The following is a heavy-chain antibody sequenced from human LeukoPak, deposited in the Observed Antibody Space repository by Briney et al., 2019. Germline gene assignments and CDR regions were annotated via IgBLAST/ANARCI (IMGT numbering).Heavy chain of an antibody. Sequence: GGSLRLSCAASGFTFDDYAMHWVRQAPGKGLEWVSGISWNSGNIGYADSVKGRFTISRDNAKNSLYLQMNSLRAEDTAVYSCARGGEWDSSPLHYWGQGTLVTVSS. CDR3: ARGGEWDSSPLHY. CDR1: GFTFDDYA. D-gene: IGHD1-26*01. CDR2: ISWNSGNI. J-gene: IGHJ4*02. V-gene: IGHV3-9*01.